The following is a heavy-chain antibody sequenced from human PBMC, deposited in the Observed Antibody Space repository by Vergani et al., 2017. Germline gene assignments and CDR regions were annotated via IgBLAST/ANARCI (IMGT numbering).Heavy chain of an antibody. Sequence: EVQLVESGGGLVKPGGSLRLSCAASGFTVSSNYMSWVRQAPGKGLEWVSVIYSGGSTYYADSVKGRFTISRDNSKNTLYLQMNSLRAEDTAVYYCARGSIAVAGTGIGYWGQGTLVTVSS. J-gene: IGHJ4*02. D-gene: IGHD6-19*01. CDR2: IYSGGST. V-gene: IGHV3-66*01. CDR1: GFTVSSNY. CDR3: ARGSIAVAGTGIGY.